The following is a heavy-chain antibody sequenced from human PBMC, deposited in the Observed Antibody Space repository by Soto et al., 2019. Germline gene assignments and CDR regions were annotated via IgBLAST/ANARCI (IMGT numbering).Heavy chain of an antibody. V-gene: IGHV1-69*02. CDR2: IIPILDIT. CDR1: GGTFSSYP. D-gene: IGHD1-7*01. Sequence: QVQLVQSGAEVKKPGSSVKVSCKDSGGTFSSYPISWVRQAPGQGLEWMGRIIPILDITDYAQRFQGRVTITADKSTSTAYMELSSLSSDDTAVYYCARPTSTGTTSGYYFDYWGQGTLVTVSS. CDR3: ARPTSTGTTSGYYFDY. J-gene: IGHJ4*02.